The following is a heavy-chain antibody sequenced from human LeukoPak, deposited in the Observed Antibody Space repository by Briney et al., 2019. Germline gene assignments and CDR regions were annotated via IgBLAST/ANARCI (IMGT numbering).Heavy chain of an antibody. CDR3: TTPDYDSSGYHSLGI. Sequence: ASVKVSCKASGYTFTGYYMHWVRQAPGKGLEWMGGFDPEDGETIYAQKFQGRVTMTEDTSTDTAYMELSSLRSEDTAVYYCTTPDYDSSGYHSLGIWGQGTMVTVSS. D-gene: IGHD3-22*01. V-gene: IGHV1-24*01. CDR1: GYTFTGYY. CDR2: FDPEDGET. J-gene: IGHJ3*02.